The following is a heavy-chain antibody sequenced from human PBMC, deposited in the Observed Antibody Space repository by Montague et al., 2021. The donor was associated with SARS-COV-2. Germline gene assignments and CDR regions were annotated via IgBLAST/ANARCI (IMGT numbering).Heavy chain of an antibody. CDR3: ARRGLGYCSSTSCQYAFDI. D-gene: IGHD2-2*01. CDR2: IYYSGST. Sequence: SETLSLTCTVSGGSISSYYWSWIRRPPGKGLEWIGYIYYSGSTNXNPSLKSRVTISVDTSKNQFSLKLSSVAAADTAVYYCARRGLGYCSSTSCQYAFDIWGQGTMVTVSS. V-gene: IGHV4-59*08. J-gene: IGHJ3*02. CDR1: GGSISSYY.